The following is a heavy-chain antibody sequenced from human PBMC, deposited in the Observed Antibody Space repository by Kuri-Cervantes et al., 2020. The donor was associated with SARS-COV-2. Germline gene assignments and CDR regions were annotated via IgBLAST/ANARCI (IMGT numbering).Heavy chain of an antibody. D-gene: IGHD3-10*01. V-gene: IGHV3-7*03. CDR1: GFTFSSYW. CDR3: AKDLLWFGELFYYYYYYMDV. J-gene: IGHJ6*03. CDR2: IKQDGSEK. Sequence: GESLKISCAASGFTFSSYWMSWVRQAPGKGLEWVANIKQDGSEKYYVDSVKGRFTISRDNAKNSLYLQMNSLRAEDTAVYYCAKDLLWFGELFYYYYYYMDVWGKGTTVTVSS.